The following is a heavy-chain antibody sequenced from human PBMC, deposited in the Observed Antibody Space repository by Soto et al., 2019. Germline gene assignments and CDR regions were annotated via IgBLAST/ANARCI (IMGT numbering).Heavy chain of an antibody. CDR1: GYTFTSYG. Sequence: ASVKVSCKASGYTFTSYGISWVRQAPGQGLEWMGWISAYNGNTNYAQKLQGRVTMTTDTSTSTAYMELRSLRSDDTAVYYCARDYYYDSSGYYWRDWFDPWGQGTLVTVSS. J-gene: IGHJ5*02. V-gene: IGHV1-18*01. CDR3: ARDYYYDSSGYYWRDWFDP. CDR2: ISAYNGNT. D-gene: IGHD3-22*01.